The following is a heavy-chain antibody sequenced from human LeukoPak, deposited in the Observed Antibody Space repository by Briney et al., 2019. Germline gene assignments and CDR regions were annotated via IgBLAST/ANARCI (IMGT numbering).Heavy chain of an antibody. CDR1: GGSISSYY. J-gene: IGHJ3*02. V-gene: IGHV4-59*08. CDR3: ARHRTEDGAFDI. CDR2: IYYSGST. D-gene: IGHD7-27*01. Sequence: SETLSLTRTVSGGSISSYYWSWIRQPPGKGLEWIGYIYYSGSTNYNPSLKSRVTISVDTSKNQFSLKLSSVTAADTAVYYCARHRTEDGAFDIWGQGTMVTVSS.